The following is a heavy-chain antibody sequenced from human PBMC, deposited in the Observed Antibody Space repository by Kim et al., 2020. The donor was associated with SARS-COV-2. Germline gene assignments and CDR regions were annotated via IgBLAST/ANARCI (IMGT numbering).Heavy chain of an antibody. CDR1: GYTFTSYY. D-gene: IGHD3-3*01. CDR2: INPSGGST. Sequence: ASVKVSCKASGYTFTSYYMHWVRQAPGQGLEWMGIINPSGGSTSYAQKFQGRVTMTRDTSTSTVYMELSSLRSEDTAVYYCARDDAPVGITPNARGAGAFDIWGQGTMVTVSS. CDR3: ARDDAPVGITPNARGAGAFDI. J-gene: IGHJ3*02. V-gene: IGHV1-46*01.